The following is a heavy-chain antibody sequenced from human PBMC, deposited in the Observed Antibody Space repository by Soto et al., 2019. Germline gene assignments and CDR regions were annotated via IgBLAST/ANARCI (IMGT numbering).Heavy chain of an antibody. CDR3: ARDLDYGGNSEASDV. D-gene: IGHD4-17*01. J-gene: IGHJ3*01. V-gene: IGHV4-31*03. CDR1: GGSISSGGYY. Sequence: SETLSLTCTVSGGSISSGGYYWSWIRQHPGKGLEWIGYIYYSGSTYYNPSLKSRVTISVDTSKNQFSLKLSSVTAPDTAMYYCARDLDYGGNSEASDVWGQGTMVTVSS. CDR2: IYYSGST.